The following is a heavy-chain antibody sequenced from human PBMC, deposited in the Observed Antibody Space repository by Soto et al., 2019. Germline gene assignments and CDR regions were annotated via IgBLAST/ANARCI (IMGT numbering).Heavy chain of an antibody. D-gene: IGHD1-1*01. Sequence: SVKVSCKASGGTFSSYAITWVRQAPGQGLEWMGGIIPIFGTANYAQKFQARVTITADESTSTAYMELSSLRSEDTAVYYCARDQSWHDLVWWFDPWGQGTLVTVSS. CDR1: GGTFSSYA. CDR2: IIPIFGTA. CDR3: ARDQSWHDLVWWFDP. V-gene: IGHV1-69*13. J-gene: IGHJ5*02.